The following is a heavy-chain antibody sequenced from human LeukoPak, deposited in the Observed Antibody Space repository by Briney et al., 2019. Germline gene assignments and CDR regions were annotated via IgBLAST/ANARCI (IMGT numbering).Heavy chain of an antibody. D-gene: IGHD3-22*01. Sequence: ASVKVSCKASGYTFINNWMHWVRQAPGQGLEWMGWISAYNGNTNYAQKLQGRVTMTTDTSTSTAYMELRSLRSDDTAVYYCARPRTQYYYDSSGPNPYYYYYMDVWGKGTTVTISS. CDR3: ARPRTQYYYDSSGPNPYYYYYMDV. J-gene: IGHJ6*03. CDR1: GYTFINNW. V-gene: IGHV1-18*04. CDR2: ISAYNGNT.